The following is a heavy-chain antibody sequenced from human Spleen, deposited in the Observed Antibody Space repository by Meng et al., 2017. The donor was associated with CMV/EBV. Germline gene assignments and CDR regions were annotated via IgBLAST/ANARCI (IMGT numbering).Heavy chain of an antibody. J-gene: IGHJ4*02. D-gene: IGHD1-14*01. Sequence: CSVSGASISSGTRYWGWIRQPPGKGLEWIGSIYSGGQTFYSPSLRSRVTLAVDTSKNQFSLKMTSVTAADTAVYFCAKFPDRRDTGFWGRGALVTVSS. CDR3: AKFPDRRDTGF. V-gene: IGHV4-39*01. CDR1: GASISSGTRY. CDR2: IYSGGQT.